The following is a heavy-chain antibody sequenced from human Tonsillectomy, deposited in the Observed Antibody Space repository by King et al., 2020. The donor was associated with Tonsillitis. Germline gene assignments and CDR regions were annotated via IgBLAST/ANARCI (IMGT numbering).Heavy chain of an antibody. Sequence: VQLVESGGGSVQPGRSLRLSCAASRFTFEDYAMHWVRQAPGKGLEWVAGISWNSVSVFYADSVKGRFNISRDNAKNSLYLQMNSLRAEDTALYYCTKNHQWLLWGYFDYWGQGNLVTVSS. CDR3: TKNHQWLLWGYFDY. CDR1: RFTFEDYA. D-gene: IGHD2-2*01. V-gene: IGHV3-9*01. CDR2: ISWNSVSV. J-gene: IGHJ4*02.